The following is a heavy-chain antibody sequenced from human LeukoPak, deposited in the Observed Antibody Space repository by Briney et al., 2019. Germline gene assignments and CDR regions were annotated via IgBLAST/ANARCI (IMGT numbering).Heavy chain of an antibody. Sequence: GASVKVSCKASGYTFTTYYMHLVRQAPGRGLEWMGIISPSGGSTGYAQKFQGRVTMTRDTSTSTVYMELSSLRSEDTAVYYCAAGDLVYDYWGQETLVTVSS. CDR2: ISPSGGST. D-gene: IGHD4-17*01. J-gene: IGHJ4*02. CDR3: AAGDLVYDY. V-gene: IGHV1-46*01. CDR1: GYTFTTYY.